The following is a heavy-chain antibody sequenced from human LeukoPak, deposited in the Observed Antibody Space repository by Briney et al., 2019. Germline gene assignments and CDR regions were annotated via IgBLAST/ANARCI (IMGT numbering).Heavy chain of an antibody. V-gene: IGHV3-7*01. CDR2: IKQDGSEK. D-gene: IGHD3-22*01. CDR3: ARLGPGVITTDYYYYGMDV. Sequence: PGGSLRLSCAASGFTFSDYYMSWVRQAPGKGLEWVANIKQDGSEKYYVDSVKGRFTISRDNAKNSLYLQMNSLRAEDTAVYYCARLGPGVITTDYYYYGMDVWGQGTTVTVSS. J-gene: IGHJ6*02. CDR1: GFTFSDYY.